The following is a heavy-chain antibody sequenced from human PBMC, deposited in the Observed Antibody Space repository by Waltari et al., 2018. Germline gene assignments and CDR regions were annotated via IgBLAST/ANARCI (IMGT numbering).Heavy chain of an antibody. D-gene: IGHD6-19*01. CDR3: ARAVRGWAVAGTWYFDL. CDR2: IYYSGST. J-gene: IGHJ2*01. V-gene: IGHV4-39*07. Sequence: QLQLQESGPGLVKPSETLSLTCTVSGGSISSSSYYWGWIRQPPGKGLEWIGSIYYSGSTDYNPSLKRRVTISVDTSKNQFSLKLSSVTAADTAVYYCARAVRGWAVAGTWYFDLWGRGTLVTVSS. CDR1: GGSISSSSYY.